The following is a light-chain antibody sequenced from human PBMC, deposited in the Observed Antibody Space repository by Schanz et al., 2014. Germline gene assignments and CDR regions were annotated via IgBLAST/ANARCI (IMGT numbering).Light chain of an antibody. CDR3: SSYTRSSTQV. Sequence: QSALTQPASVSGSPGQSITISCTGTSSDIGTYNYVSWYQQHPGKAPKVMIYDVSNRPSGVSNRFSGSKSGNTASLTISGLQAEDEADYYCSSYTRSSTQVFGGGTKLTVL. CDR2: DVS. J-gene: IGLJ3*02. CDR1: SSDIGTYNY. V-gene: IGLV2-14*03.